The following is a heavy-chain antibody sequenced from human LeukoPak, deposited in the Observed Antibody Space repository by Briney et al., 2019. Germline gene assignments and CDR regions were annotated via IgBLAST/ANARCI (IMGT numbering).Heavy chain of an antibody. J-gene: IGHJ4*02. V-gene: IGHV4-4*07. CDR3: AREETHRGDYLFDY. CDR2: IYTSGST. D-gene: IGHD4-11*01. CDR1: GGSISSYY. Sequence: SETLSLTCTVSGGSISSYYWSWIRQPAGKGLEWIGRIYTSGSTNYNPSLKSRVTMSVDTSKNQFSLKLSSVTAADTAVYYCAREETHRGDYLFDYWGQGTLVTVSS.